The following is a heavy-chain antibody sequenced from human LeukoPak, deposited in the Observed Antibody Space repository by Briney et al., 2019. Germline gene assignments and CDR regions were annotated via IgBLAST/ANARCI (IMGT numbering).Heavy chain of an antibody. CDR2: INPSGGST. Sequence: ASVKVSCKASGYTFTSYDMHWVRHAPGQGLEWMGRINPSGGSTSYAQKFQGRVTMTRDTSASTVYMELSSLRSEDTAVYYCARDPHSSSWYDYWGQGTLVTVS. CDR1: GYTFTSYD. CDR3: ARDPHSSSWYDY. V-gene: IGHV1-46*01. J-gene: IGHJ4*02. D-gene: IGHD6-13*01.